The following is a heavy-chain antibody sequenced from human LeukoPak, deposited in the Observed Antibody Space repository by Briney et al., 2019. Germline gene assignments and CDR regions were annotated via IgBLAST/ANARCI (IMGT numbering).Heavy chain of an antibody. CDR3: ARVKWELLERFSDY. J-gene: IGHJ4*02. Sequence: ASVKVSCKASGYTFTSYGISWVRQAPGQGLEWMGWINPNSGGTNYAQKFQGRVTMTRDTSISTAYMELSRLRSDDTAVYYCARVKWELLERFSDYWGQGTLVTVSS. V-gene: IGHV1-2*02. CDR1: GYTFTSYG. CDR2: INPNSGGT. D-gene: IGHD1-26*01.